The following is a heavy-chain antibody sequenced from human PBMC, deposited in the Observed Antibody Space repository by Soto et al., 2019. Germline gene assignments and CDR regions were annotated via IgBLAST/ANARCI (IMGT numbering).Heavy chain of an antibody. Sequence: QVQLVQSGAEVTKPGSSVKVSCKASGGTFSSYTISWVRQAPGQGLEWMGRIIPILGIANYAQKFQGRVTITADKATSTAYMELSSLRSEDTAVYYCAGLEASAGYDYWGQGTLVTVSS. CDR1: GGTFSSYT. D-gene: IGHD2-15*01. J-gene: IGHJ4*02. V-gene: IGHV1-69*02. CDR2: IIPILGIA. CDR3: AGLEASAGYDY.